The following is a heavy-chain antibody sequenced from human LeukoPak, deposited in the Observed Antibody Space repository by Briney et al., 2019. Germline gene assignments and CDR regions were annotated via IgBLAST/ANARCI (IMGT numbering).Heavy chain of an antibody. CDR1: GGSFSGYY. CDR3: ARHRRVVSGSYRFWFDP. D-gene: IGHD1-26*01. CDR2: INHSGST. Sequence: PSETLSLTCAVYGGSFSGYYWSWIRQPPGKGLEWIGEINHSGSTNYNPSLKSRVTISVDTSKNQFSLKLSSVTAADTAVYYCARHRRVVSGSYRFWFDPWGQGTLVTVSS. J-gene: IGHJ5*02. V-gene: IGHV4-34*01.